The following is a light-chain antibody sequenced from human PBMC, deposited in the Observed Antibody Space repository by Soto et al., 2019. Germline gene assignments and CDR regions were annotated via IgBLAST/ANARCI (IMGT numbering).Light chain of an antibody. CDR3: QQYGSSPT. Sequence: EIVLTQSPCTLSLSPGERATLSCRASQSVSSSYLAWYQQKPGQAPRLLIYGASSRATGIPDRFSGSGSGTDFTLTISRLEPEDFAVYYCQQYGSSPTFGQG. J-gene: IGKJ1*01. V-gene: IGKV3-20*01. CDR2: GAS. CDR1: QSVSSSY.